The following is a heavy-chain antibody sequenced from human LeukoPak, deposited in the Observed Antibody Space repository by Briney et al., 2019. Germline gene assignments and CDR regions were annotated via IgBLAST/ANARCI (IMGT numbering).Heavy chain of an antibody. CDR3: AKETVAVCFDY. J-gene: IGHJ4*02. D-gene: IGHD2-15*01. CDR2: IRSKANSYAT. V-gene: IGHV3-73*01. Sequence: PGGSLRLSCAASGFTFSGSAMHWVRQASGKGLEWVGRIRSKANSYATAYAASVKGRFTISRDDSKNTAYLQMNSLKTEDTAVYYCAKETVAVCFDYWGQGTLVTVSS. CDR1: GFTFSGSA.